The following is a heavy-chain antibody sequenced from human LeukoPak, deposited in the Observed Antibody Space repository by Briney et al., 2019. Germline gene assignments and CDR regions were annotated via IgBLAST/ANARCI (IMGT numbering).Heavy chain of an antibody. J-gene: IGHJ6*02. V-gene: IGHV3-48*03. CDR3: ARQTSGYSGYDYLANYYYGMDV. D-gene: IGHD5-12*01. CDR2: ISSSGSTI. CDR1: GFAFSSYE. Sequence: GGSLRLSCAASGFAFSSYEMNWVRQAPGKGLEWVSYISSSGSTIYYADSVKGRFTISRDNAKNSLYLQMNSLRAEDTAVYYCARQTSGYSGYDYLANYYYGMDVWGQGTTVTVSS.